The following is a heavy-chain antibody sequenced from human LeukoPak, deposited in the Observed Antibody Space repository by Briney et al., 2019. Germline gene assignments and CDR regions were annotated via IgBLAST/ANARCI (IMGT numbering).Heavy chain of an antibody. CDR3: ARDNSLRDTAWWFDP. J-gene: IGHJ5*02. Sequence: VASVKVSCKASGYTFTNNFMHWVRQAPGQGLEWIGIINPSGDNTLYAQKFQGRVTMTRDMATSTDYLEVSSLRSEDTAVYYCARDNSLRDTAWWFDPWGQGTLVTVSS. CDR2: INPSGDNT. V-gene: IGHV1-46*01. CDR1: GYTFTNNF. D-gene: IGHD5-24*01.